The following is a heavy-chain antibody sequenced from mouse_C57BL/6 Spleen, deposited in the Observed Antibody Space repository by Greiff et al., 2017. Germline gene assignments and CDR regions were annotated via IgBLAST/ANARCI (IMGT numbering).Heavy chain of an antibody. Sequence: QVQLQQSGPELVKPGASVKISCKASGYSFTSYYIHWVKQRPGQGLEWIGWIYPGSGNTKYNEKFKGKATLTADTSSSTAYMQLSSLTSEDAAVYYCAMGPFSTTVVAEAMDYWGQGTSVTVSS. CDR1: GYSFTSYY. D-gene: IGHD1-1*01. V-gene: IGHV1-66*01. CDR2: IYPGSGNT. J-gene: IGHJ4*01. CDR3: AMGPFSTTVVAEAMDY.